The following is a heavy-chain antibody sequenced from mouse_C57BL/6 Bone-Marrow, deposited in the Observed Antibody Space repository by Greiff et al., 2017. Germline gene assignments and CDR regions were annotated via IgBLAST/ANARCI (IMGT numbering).Heavy chain of an antibody. J-gene: IGHJ1*03. Sequence: QVQLQQPGAELVKPGASVKMSCKASGYTFTSYWITWVKQRPGQGLEWIGDIYPGSGSTNYNEKFKSKATLTVDTSSSTAYMQLSSLTSEDSAVYYCARSITTVVHWYFDVWGTGTTVTVSS. CDR2: IYPGSGST. D-gene: IGHD1-1*01. CDR1: GYTFTSYW. V-gene: IGHV1-55*01. CDR3: ARSITTVVHWYFDV.